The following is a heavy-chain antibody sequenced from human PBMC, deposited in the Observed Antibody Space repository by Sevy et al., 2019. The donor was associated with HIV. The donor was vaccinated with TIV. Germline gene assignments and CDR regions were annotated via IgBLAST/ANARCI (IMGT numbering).Heavy chain of an antibody. J-gene: IGHJ6*02. Sequence: GGSLRLSCAASGFTFSSYAMHWVRQAPGKGLEWVAVISYDGSNKYYADSVKGRFTISRDNSKNTLYLQMNSLRAEDTAVYYCAREKEVGATNYYYYYGMDVWGQRTTVTVSS. V-gene: IGHV3-30-3*01. CDR3: AREKEVGATNYYYYYGMDV. D-gene: IGHD1-26*01. CDR2: ISYDGSNK. CDR1: GFTFSSYA.